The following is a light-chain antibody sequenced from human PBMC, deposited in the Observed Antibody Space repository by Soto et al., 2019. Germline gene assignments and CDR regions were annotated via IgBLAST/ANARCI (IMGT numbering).Light chain of an antibody. Sequence: QTVITQPASVSDTPGESISISCIETSSDVGAFNYVSWYQHHPGKAPQLIIYDVTSRPSGVSNRFSASKSGNTASLTISGLQAEDEADYYCSSYTTRNTEVFGTGTKVTVL. CDR3: SSYTTRNTEV. CDR2: DVT. CDR1: SSDVGAFNY. V-gene: IGLV2-14*03. J-gene: IGLJ1*01.